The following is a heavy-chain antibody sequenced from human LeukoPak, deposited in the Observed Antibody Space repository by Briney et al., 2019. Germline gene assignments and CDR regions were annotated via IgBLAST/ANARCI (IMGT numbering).Heavy chain of an antibody. CDR2: FDPEDGET. CDR1: GYTLTELS. D-gene: IGHD6-19*01. V-gene: IGHV1-24*01. CDR3: ATGVLGVAGTGTLTN. Sequence: ASVKVSCKVSGYTLTELSMHWVRQAPGKGLEWMGGFDPEDGETIYAQKFQGRVTITEDTSTDTAYMELSSLRSEDTVVYYCATGVLGVAGTGTLTNWGQGTLVTVSS. J-gene: IGHJ4*02.